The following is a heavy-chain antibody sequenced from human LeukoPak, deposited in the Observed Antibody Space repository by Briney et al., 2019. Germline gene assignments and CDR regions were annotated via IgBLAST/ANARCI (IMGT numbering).Heavy chain of an antibody. J-gene: IGHJ4*02. CDR2: ISGSGDTT. V-gene: IGHV3-23*01. CDR3: AKSRGESRGASNY. D-gene: IGHD1-26*01. Sequence: QPGGSLRLSCAASGFTFSSYAMNWVRQAPGKGLEWVSFISGSGDTTYYADSVKGRFTISRDNSKNTLYLQMNSPRAEDTAVYYCAKSRGESRGASNYWGQGTLVTVSS. CDR1: GFTFSSYA.